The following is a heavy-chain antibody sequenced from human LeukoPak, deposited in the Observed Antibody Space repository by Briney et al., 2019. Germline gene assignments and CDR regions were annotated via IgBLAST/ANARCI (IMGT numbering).Heavy chain of an antibody. CDR3: ARYCGADSCYSGLDY. CDR2: IGNSGRDT. CDR1: GFTFSSYV. J-gene: IGHJ4*02. V-gene: IGHV3-23*01. D-gene: IGHD2-15*01. Sequence: GGSLRLSCAASGFTFSSYVMTWLRQAPGRGLEWVSSIGNSGRDTYYADSMKGRFTISRDNSKITLFLHMSSLRAGDTAIYYCARYCGADSCYSGLDYWGQGALVTVSS.